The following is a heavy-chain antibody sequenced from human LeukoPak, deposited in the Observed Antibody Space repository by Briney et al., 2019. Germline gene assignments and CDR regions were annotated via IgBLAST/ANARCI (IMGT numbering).Heavy chain of an antibody. CDR2: IYYSGST. CDR1: GGSISSYY. V-gene: IGHV4-59*01. D-gene: IGHD3-10*01. CDR3: ARRRSGSYYKNFDY. Sequence: SETLSLTCTVSGGSISSYYWSWIRQPPGKGLEWIGYIYYSGSTYYNPSLKSRVTISVHTSKNQFSLKLSSVTAADTAVYYCARRRSGSYYKNFDYWGQGTLVTVSS. J-gene: IGHJ4*02.